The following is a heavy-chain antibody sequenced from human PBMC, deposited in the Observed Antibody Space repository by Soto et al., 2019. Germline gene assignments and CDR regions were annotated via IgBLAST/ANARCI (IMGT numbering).Heavy chain of an antibody. D-gene: IGHD4-17*01. CDR2: IWYDGSNK. J-gene: IGHJ4*02. CDR1: GFTFSSYG. CDR3: ARELMTTVMYYFDY. Sequence: QAQLVESGGGVVQPGRSLRLSCAASGFTFSSYGMHWVRQAPGKGLEWVAVIWYDGSNKYYADSVKGRFTISRDNSKNTLYLQMNSLRAEDTAVYYCARELMTTVMYYFDYWGQGTLVTVSS. V-gene: IGHV3-33*01.